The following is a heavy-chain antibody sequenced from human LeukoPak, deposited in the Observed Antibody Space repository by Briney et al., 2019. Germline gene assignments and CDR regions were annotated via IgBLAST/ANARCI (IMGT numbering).Heavy chain of an antibody. Sequence: GGSLRLSCAASGFTFSSYWMHWVRQAPGKGLVWDSRINSDGSSTSYADSVKGRFTISRDNAKNTLYLQMNSLRAEDTAVYYCARSHGSGSYSAFDIWGQGTMVTVSS. CDR2: INSDGSST. CDR1: GFTFSSYW. D-gene: IGHD3-10*01. CDR3: ARSHGSGSYSAFDI. J-gene: IGHJ3*02. V-gene: IGHV3-74*01.